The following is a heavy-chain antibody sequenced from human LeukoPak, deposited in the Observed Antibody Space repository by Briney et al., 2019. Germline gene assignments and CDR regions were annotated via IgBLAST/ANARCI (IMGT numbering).Heavy chain of an antibody. CDR2: MYYSGTT. D-gene: IGHD3-16*02. J-gene: IGHJ1*01. Sequence: SETLSLTCTVSGDSISPYYWSWVRQPPGKGLEWIGSMYYSGTTYSNPSLKSRVTISVDTSKNQISLKVTSVTAADTAVYYCATAVGYTIGLFVQETYFHHWGQGTVVTVSS. V-gene: IGHV4-59*05. CDR1: GDSISPYY. CDR3: ATAVGYTIGLFVQETYFHH.